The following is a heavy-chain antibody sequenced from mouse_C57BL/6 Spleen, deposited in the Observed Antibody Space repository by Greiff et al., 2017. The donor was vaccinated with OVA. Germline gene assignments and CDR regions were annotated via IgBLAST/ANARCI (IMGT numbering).Heavy chain of an antibody. V-gene: IGHV1-39*01. CDR1: GYSFTDYN. Sequence: VQLLQSGPELVKPGASVKISCKASGYSFTDYNMNWVKQSHGKSLEWIGVINPNYGTTSYNQKFKGKATLTVDQSSSTVYMQLHSLTSEDSAFYYRARQIMDLRTWYALDYWGQGTSGTVTS. CDR2: INPNYGTT. J-gene: IGHJ4*01. CDR3: ARQIMDLRTWYALDY.